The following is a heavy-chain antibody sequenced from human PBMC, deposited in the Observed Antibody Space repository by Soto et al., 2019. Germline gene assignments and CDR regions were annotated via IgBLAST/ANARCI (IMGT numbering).Heavy chain of an antibody. CDR3: ARDPKTSGGQHWAFNYYDS. J-gene: IGHJ4*02. CDR2: ISYDGTNK. V-gene: IGHV3-30-3*01. D-gene: IGHD7-27*01. Sequence: QVQLVESGGGVVQPGRSLRLSCAASGFSFSISPMHWVRQAPGKGPEWEALISYDGTNKFYADSVKGRFTISRDNSKSTLYLQVDSLRPEDAAVYYCARDPKTSGGQHWAFNYYDSWGQGTLVTVSS. CDR1: GFSFSISP.